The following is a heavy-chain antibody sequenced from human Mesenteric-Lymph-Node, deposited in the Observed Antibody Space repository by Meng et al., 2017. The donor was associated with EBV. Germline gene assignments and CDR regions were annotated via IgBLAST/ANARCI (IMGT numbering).Heavy chain of an antibody. CDR2: IYYSGST. CDR1: GGSVSTDNQY. Sequence: QVQLQASGPGLVKPSETLSLTCTVSGGSVSTDNQYWSWIRQPPGKGLEWIGYIYYSGSTNYNPSLKSRVTISVDTSKNQFSLKLSSVTAADTAVYYCARDYYDSSGYYFYHDYWGQGTLVTVPS. CDR3: ARDYYDSSGYYFYHDY. V-gene: IGHV4-61*01. J-gene: IGHJ4*02. D-gene: IGHD3-22*01.